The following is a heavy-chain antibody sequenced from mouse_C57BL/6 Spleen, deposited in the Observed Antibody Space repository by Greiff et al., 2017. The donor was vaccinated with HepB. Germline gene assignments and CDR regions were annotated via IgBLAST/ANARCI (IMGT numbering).Heavy chain of an antibody. J-gene: IGHJ4*01. V-gene: IGHV1-59*01. Sequence: QVHVKQPGAELVRPGTSVKLSCKASGYTFTSYWMHWVKQRPGQGLEWIGVIDPSDSYTNYNQKFKGKATLTVDTSSSTAYMQLSSLTSEDSAVYYCARRGSSDAMDYWGQGTSVTVSS. CDR3: ARRGSSDAMDY. CDR1: GYTFTSYW. CDR2: IDPSDSYT. D-gene: IGHD1-1*01.